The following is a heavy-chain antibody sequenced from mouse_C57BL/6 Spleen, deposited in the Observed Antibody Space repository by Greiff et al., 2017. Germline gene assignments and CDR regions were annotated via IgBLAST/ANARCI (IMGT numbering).Heavy chain of an antibody. CDR1: GFTFSSYA. V-gene: IGHV5-4*01. CDR3: AREGRLRRAWFAY. J-gene: IGHJ3*01. CDR2: ISDGGSYT. D-gene: IGHD2-2*01. Sequence: DVKLVESGGGLVKPGGSLKLSCAASGFTFSSYAMSWVRQTPEKRLEWVATISDGGSYTYYPDNVKGRFTISRDNAKNNLYLQMSHLKSEDTAMYYCAREGRLRRAWFAYWGQGTLVTVSA.